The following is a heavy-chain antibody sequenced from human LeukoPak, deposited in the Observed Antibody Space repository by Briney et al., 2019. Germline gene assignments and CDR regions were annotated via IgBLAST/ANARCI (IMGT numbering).Heavy chain of an antibody. Sequence: PGGSLRLSCVASGFTFRSYGMHWVRQVPGKGLEWVAVAYDDASNQYYADSVEGRFTISKDNSRNTLYLQMNSLRAEDTAVYYCAKQLGYCSDGSCYFPYWGQGTLVTVSS. J-gene: IGHJ4*02. CDR2: AYDDASNQ. D-gene: IGHD2-15*01. CDR3: AKQLGYCSDGSCYFPY. CDR1: GFTFRSYG. V-gene: IGHV3-33*06.